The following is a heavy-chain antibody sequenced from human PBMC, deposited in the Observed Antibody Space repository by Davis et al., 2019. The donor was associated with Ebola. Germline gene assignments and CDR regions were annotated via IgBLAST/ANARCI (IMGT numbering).Heavy chain of an antibody. CDR1: GFTFSSYA. V-gene: IGHV3-23*01. CDR2: ISANTAYI. CDR3: ARSSYQPDY. D-gene: IGHD2-2*01. J-gene: IGHJ4*02. Sequence: GESLKISCAASGFTFSSYAMSWVRQAPGKGLEWVSGISANTAYINYADSVKGRFTISRDNSKNTLYLQMNGLRDEDTAVYYCARSSYQPDYWGQGTLVTVSS.